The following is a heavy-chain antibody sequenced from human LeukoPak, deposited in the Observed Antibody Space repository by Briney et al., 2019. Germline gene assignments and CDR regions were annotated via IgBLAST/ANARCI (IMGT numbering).Heavy chain of an antibody. CDR1: GFTFSSYA. CDR2: ISGSGGST. V-gene: IGHV3-23*01. D-gene: IGHD6-13*01. CDR3: ASYSSSPGGSKHYFDY. J-gene: IGHJ4*02. Sequence: GGSLRLSCAASGFTFSSYAMSWVRQAPGKGLEWVSAISGSGGSTYYADSVKGRFTISRDNSKNTLYLQMNSLRAEDTAVYYCASYSSSPGGSKHYFDYWGQGTLVTVSS.